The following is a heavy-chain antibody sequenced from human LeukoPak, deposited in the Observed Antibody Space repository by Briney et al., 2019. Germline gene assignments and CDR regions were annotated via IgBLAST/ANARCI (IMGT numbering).Heavy chain of an antibody. CDR1: GFTFDDYA. D-gene: IGHD6-6*01. CDR2: ISWNSGSI. Sequence: GRSLRLSCAASGFTFDDYATHWVRQAPGKGLEWVSGISWNSGSIGYADSVKGRFTISRENAKNSLYLQMNSLRAGDTAVYYCARGYSSSSWHWFDPWGQGTLVTVSS. CDR3: ARGYSSSSWHWFDP. V-gene: IGHV3-9*01. J-gene: IGHJ5*02.